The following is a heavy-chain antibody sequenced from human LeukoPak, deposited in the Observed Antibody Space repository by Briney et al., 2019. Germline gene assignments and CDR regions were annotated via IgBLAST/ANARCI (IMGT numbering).Heavy chain of an antibody. CDR3: ASNLFYGDHIPLFDY. J-gene: IGHJ4*02. V-gene: IGHV1-3*01. Sequence: ASVKVSCKASGYTFTSYAMHWVRLAPGQRLEWMGWINAGNGNTKYSQKFQGRVTITRDTSASTAYMELSSLRSEDTAVYYCASNLFYGDHIPLFDYWGQGTLVTVSS. CDR1: GYTFTSYA. D-gene: IGHD4-17*01. CDR2: INAGNGNT.